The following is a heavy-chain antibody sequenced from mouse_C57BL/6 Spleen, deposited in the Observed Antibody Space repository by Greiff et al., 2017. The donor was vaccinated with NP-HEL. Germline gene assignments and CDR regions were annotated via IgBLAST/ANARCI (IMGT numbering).Heavy chain of an antibody. CDR2: IDPSDSET. Sequence: QVQLKQPGAELVRPGSSVKLSCKASGYTFTSYWMHWVKQRPIQGLEWIGNIDPSDSETHYNQKFKDKATLTVDKSSSTAYMQLSSLTSEDSAVYYCARRGTAQATWFAYWGQGTLVTVSA. CDR1: GYTFTSYW. J-gene: IGHJ3*01. CDR3: ARRGTAQATWFAY. V-gene: IGHV1-52*01. D-gene: IGHD3-2*02.